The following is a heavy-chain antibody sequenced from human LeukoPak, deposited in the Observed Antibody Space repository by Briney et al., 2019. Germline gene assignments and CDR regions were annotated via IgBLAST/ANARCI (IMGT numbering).Heavy chain of an antibody. CDR2: ISYDGSNK. CDR1: GFTFSSYA. D-gene: IGHD3-3*01. Sequence: PGGSRRLSCAAAGFTFSSYAMHWVRQAPGKGLEWVAVISYDGSNKYYADSVKGRFTISRDNSKNTLYLQMNSLRAEDTAVYYCASAGLEWLSMIRDYYYYYGMDVWGQGTTVTVSS. V-gene: IGHV3-30-3*01. CDR3: ASAGLEWLSMIRDYYYYYGMDV. J-gene: IGHJ6*02.